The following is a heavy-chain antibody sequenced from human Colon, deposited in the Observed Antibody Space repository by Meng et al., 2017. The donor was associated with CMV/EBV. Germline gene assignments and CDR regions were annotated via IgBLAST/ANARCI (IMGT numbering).Heavy chain of an antibody. CDR1: GFTFSKAW. Sequence: GESLKISYAASGFTFSKAWMNWVRQAPGKGLEWVGHIRSKTDGGTTDYAAAVKGRFTISRDDSKNTLYLQMKSLKTEDTAVYYCTTIPPYDTSGPKSYWGQGTLVTVSS. V-gene: IGHV3-15*01. CDR3: TTIPPYDTSGPKSY. CDR2: IRSKTDGGTT. J-gene: IGHJ4*02. D-gene: IGHD3-22*01.